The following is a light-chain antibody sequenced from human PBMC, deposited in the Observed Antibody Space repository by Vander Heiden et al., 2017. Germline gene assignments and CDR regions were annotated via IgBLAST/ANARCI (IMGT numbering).Light chain of an antibody. CDR3: QQYDSTPRT. CDR1: QSVLYSSNNKNY. J-gene: IGKJ1*01. Sequence: IVMTQSPDSLAVSLGERATINCKSSQSVLYSSNNKNYLAWYQQKPGQPPKLLIYWASTRESGVPDRFSGAGPGTDFTLTISSLQAEDVAVYYCQQYDSTPRTFGQGTKVELK. V-gene: IGKV4-1*01. CDR2: WAS.